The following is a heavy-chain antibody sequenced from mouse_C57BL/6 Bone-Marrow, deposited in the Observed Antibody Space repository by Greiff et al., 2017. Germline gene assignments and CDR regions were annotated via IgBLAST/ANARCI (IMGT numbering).Heavy chain of an antibody. CDR3: ARSGPLGRSFDY. D-gene: IGHD4-1*01. J-gene: IGHJ2*01. CDR2: IYPTSGRT. CDR1: GYTFTSYW. V-gene: IGHV1-55*01. Sequence: QVQLQQPGAELVKPGASVKMSCKASGYTFTSYWITWVKQRPGQGLEWIGDIYPTSGRTNYNEKFKSKATFTVDTSSNTAYMQLSSLTSEDSAVFYCARSGPLGRSFDYWGQGTTLTVSS.